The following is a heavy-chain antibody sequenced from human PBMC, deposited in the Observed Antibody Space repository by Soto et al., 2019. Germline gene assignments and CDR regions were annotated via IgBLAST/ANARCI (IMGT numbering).Heavy chain of an antibody. CDR3: ARLILTMVRGHESWFDP. Sequence: GASVKVSCKASGYTFTSYGISWVRQAPGQGLEWMGWISAYNGNTNYAQKLQGRVTMTTDTSTSTAYMELRSLRSDDTAVYYCARLILTMVRGHESWFDPWGQGTLVTVSS. CDR1: GYTFTSYG. V-gene: IGHV1-18*01. J-gene: IGHJ5*02. CDR2: ISAYNGNT. D-gene: IGHD3-10*01.